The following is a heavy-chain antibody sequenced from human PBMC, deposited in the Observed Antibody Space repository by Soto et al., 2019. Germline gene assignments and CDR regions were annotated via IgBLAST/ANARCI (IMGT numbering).Heavy chain of an antibody. CDR1: GFTVSSNY. D-gene: IGHD3-9*01. V-gene: IGHV3-53*01. CDR3: ARCAYDILTQFLGALDI. J-gene: IGHJ3*02. Sequence: GGSLRLSCAASGFTVSSNYMSWVRQAPGKGLEWVSVIYSGGSTYYADSVKGRFTISRDNSKNTLYLQMNSLRAEDTAVYYCARCAYDILTQFLGALDIWGQGAMVTVSS. CDR2: IYSGGST.